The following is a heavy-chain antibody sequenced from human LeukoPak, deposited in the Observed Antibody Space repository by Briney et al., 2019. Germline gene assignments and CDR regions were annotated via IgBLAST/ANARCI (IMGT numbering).Heavy chain of an antibody. Sequence: SETLSLTCTVSGGSISSYYWSWIRQPAGKGLEWIGRIYTSGSTNYNPSLKSRVTMSVDTSKNQVSLKLNSVTAADTAVYYCARGSPSIAARRIGNYYYYMDVWGQGTLVTVSS. CDR1: GGSISSYY. CDR2: IYTSGST. CDR3: ARGSPSIAARRIGNYYYYMDV. J-gene: IGHJ6*03. D-gene: IGHD6-6*01. V-gene: IGHV4-4*07.